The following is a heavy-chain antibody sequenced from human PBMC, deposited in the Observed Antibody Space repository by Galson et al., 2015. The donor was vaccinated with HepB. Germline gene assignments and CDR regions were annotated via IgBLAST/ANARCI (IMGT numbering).Heavy chain of an antibody. CDR3: ARVPRITIFGVVIMGSMDV. CDR2: IIPIFGTA. V-gene: IGHV1-69*13. Sequence: SVKVSCKASGGTFSSYAISWVRQAPGQGLEWMGGIIPIFGTANYAQKFQGRVTITADESTSTAYMELSSLRSEDTAVYYCARVPRITIFGVVIMGSMDVWGKGTTVTVSS. J-gene: IGHJ6*03. CDR1: GGTFSSYA. D-gene: IGHD3-3*01.